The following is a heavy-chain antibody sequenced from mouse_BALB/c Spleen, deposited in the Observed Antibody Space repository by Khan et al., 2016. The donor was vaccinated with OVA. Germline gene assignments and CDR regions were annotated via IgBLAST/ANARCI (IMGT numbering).Heavy chain of an antibody. J-gene: IGHJ4*01. CDR1: GYSITSNYA. CDR3: ARGNYYGYALDY. V-gene: IGHV3-2*02. D-gene: IGHD1-1*01. CDR2: ISYSGST. Sequence: QESGPGLVKPSQSLSLTCTVNGYSITSNYAWNWIRQFPGNKLEWMGYISYSGSTNYNPSLKSRLPITRDTSQNQFFLLLHSVTTEDSATYYCARGNYYGYALDYWGQGTSVTVSS.